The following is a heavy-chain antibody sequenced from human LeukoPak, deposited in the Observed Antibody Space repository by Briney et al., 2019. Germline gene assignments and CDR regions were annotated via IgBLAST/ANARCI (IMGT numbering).Heavy chain of an antibody. CDR3: AKPFPYGGRGPFDY. J-gene: IGHJ4*02. D-gene: IGHD4-17*01. V-gene: IGHV3-23*01. CDR1: GFTFSIYA. CDR2: ISGSGGST. Sequence: GGSLRLSCAASGFTFSIYAMSWVRQAPGKGLEWVSAISGSGGSTYYTDSVKGRFTISRDNSKNTLYLQMNSLRAEDTAVYYCAKPFPYGGRGPFDYWGQGTLVTVSS.